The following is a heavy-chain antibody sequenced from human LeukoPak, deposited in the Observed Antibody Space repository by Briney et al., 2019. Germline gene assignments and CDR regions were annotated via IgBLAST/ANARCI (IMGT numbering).Heavy chain of an antibody. J-gene: IGHJ3*02. CDR3: ARRYYDILTGPSGAFDI. V-gene: IGHV5-51*01. Sequence: KDGESLKISCKGSGYSFTTYWIGWVRQMPGKGLEWMGIIYPGASDSRYSPSFQGQVTISADKSISTAYLQWSSLKASDTAMYFCARRYYDILTGPSGAFDIWGQGTMVTVSS. D-gene: IGHD3-9*01. CDR2: IYPGASDS. CDR1: GYSFTTYW.